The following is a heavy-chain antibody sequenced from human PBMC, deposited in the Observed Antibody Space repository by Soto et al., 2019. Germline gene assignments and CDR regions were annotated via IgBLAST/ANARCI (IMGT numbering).Heavy chain of an antibody. V-gene: IGHV3-30-3*01. CDR3: ARDPAYYDSSGYWPADY. D-gene: IGHD3-22*01. J-gene: IGHJ4*02. CDR1: GFTFSSYA. CDR2: ISYDGSNK. Sequence: GGSLRLSCAASGFTFSSYAMHWVRQAPGKGLEWVAVISYDGSNKYYADSVKGRFTISRDNSKNTLYLQMNSLRAEDTAVYYCARDPAYYDSSGYWPADYWGQGTLVTVSS.